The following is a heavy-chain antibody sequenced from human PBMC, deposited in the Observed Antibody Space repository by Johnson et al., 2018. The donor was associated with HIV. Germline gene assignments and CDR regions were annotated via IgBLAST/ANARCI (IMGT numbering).Heavy chain of an antibody. CDR3: AKGYIPAGTASKWDRRDAFDI. J-gene: IGHJ3*02. Sequence: MLLVESGGGLVQPGGSLRLSCAASGFTFSNYMSWVRQAPGKGLEWVSVIYSGGSTYYADSVKGRFTISRDNSKNTLYLQMNSLRAEDTAVYYCAKGYIPAGTASKWDRRDAFDIWGQGTMVTVSS. CDR1: GFTFSNY. V-gene: IGHV3-66*01. CDR2: IYSGGST. D-gene: IGHD1-7*01.